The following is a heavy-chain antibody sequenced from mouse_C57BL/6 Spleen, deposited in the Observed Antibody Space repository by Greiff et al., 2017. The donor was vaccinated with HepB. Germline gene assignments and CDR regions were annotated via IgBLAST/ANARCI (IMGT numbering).Heavy chain of an antibody. J-gene: IGHJ3*01. CDR2: IDPENGDT. CDR1: GFNIKDDY. V-gene: IGHV14-4*01. Sequence: VQLQQSGAELVRPGASVKLSCTASGFNIKDDYMHWVKQRPEQGLEWIGWIDPENGDTEYASKFQGKATITADTSSNTAYLQLSSLTSEDTAVYYCTTIYDGFPAWFAYGGQGTLVTVSA. CDR3: TTIYDGFPAWFAY. D-gene: IGHD2-3*01.